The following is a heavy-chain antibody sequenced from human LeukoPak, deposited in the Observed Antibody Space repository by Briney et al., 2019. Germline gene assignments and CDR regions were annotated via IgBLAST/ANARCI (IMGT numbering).Heavy chain of an antibody. CDR1: GGSISSYY. J-gene: IGHJ3*02. CDR2: IYYSGST. D-gene: IGHD6-13*01. CDR3: ARHDGIADAFDI. V-gene: IGHV4-59*08. Sequence: PSETLSLTCTVSGGSISSYYWSWIRQPPGKGLEWIGYIYYSGSTNYNPSLKSRVTISVDTSKNQFSLKLNSVTAADTAVYYCARHDGIADAFDIWGQGTMVTVSS.